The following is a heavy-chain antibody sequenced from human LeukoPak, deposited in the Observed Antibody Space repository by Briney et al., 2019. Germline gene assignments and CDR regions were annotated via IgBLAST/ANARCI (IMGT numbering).Heavy chain of an antibody. CDR1: GFTFDDYA. D-gene: IGHD4-17*01. J-gene: IGHJ4*02. Sequence: GGSLRLSCAASGFTFDDYAMHWVRQAPGKGLEWVSGISWNSGSIGYADSVKGRFTISRDDAKNSLYLQMNSLRAEDTALYYCAKDYGDYWGQGTLVTVSS. CDR3: AKDYGDY. V-gene: IGHV3-9*01. CDR2: ISWNSGSI.